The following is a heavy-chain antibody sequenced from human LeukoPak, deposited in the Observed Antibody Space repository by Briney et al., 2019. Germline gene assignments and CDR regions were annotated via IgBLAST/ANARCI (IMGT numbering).Heavy chain of an antibody. D-gene: IGHD3-10*01. CDR2: ISSSSSYI. Sequence: GGSLRLSCAASGFTFSSYSMNWVRQAPGKGLEWVSSISSSSSYIYYADSVKGRFTISRDNAKNSLYLQMNSLRAEDTAVYYCARVGWYYGSGSPNWFDPWGQGTLVTVSS. V-gene: IGHV3-21*01. CDR1: GFTFSSYS. CDR3: ARVGWYYGSGSPNWFDP. J-gene: IGHJ5*02.